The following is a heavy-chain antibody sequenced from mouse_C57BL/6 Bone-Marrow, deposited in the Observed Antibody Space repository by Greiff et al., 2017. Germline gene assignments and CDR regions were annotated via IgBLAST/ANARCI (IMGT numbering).Heavy chain of an antibody. J-gene: IGHJ4*01. CDR3: ARDGYGRYAMDY. D-gene: IGHD2-2*01. Sequence: QVQLQQSGAELARPGASVKLSCKASGYIFTSYGISWVKQRTGQGLEWIGEIYPRSGNTYYIEKFKGKVTLTADKSSSTAYMELRRLTSEDSAVYFCARDGYGRYAMDYWGQGTSVTVSS. CDR1: GYIFTSYG. CDR2: IYPRSGNT. V-gene: IGHV1-81*01.